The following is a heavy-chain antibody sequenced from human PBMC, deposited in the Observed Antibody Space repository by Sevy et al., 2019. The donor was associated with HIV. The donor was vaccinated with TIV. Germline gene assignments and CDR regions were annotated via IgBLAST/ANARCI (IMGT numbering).Heavy chain of an antibody. V-gene: IGHV4-31*03. CDR3: ARFTFGGVIAAYDAFDI. D-gene: IGHD3-16*02. Sequence: SETLSLTCTVSGASISSGGYYWSWIRQHPGKGLEWIGYIYYSGSTYYNPSLKSRVTISVDTSKNQFSLKLSSVTAADTAVYYCARFTFGGVIAAYDAFDIWGQGTMVTVSS. CDR1: GASISSGGYY. J-gene: IGHJ3*02. CDR2: IYYSGST.